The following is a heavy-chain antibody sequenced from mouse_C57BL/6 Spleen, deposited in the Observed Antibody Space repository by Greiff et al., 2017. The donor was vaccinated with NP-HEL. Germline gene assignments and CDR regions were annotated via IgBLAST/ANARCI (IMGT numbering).Heavy chain of an antibody. CDR2: INPSNGGT. Sequence: VQLQQSGTELVKPGASVKLSCKASGYTFTSYWMHWVKQRPGQGLEWIGNINPSNGGTNYNEKFKSKATLTVDKSSSTAYMQLSSRTSEDSAVYYCARATVVARGFAYWGQGTLVTVSA. V-gene: IGHV1-53*01. D-gene: IGHD1-1*01. J-gene: IGHJ3*01. CDR3: ARATVVARGFAY. CDR1: GYTFTSYW.